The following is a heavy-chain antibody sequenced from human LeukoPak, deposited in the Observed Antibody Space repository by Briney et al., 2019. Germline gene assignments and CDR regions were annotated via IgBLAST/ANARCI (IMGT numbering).Heavy chain of an antibody. V-gene: IGHV3-21*01. Sequence: GSLRLSCAASEFTFSSYAMSWVRQAPGKGLGWVSSFSRSSTYIYYADPVKGRFPISRENPKNSLILQMKSLRAEDTAVYYCARGEYYYDSSGSMRFDNWGQGTLVTVSS. D-gene: IGHD3-22*01. CDR3: ARGEYYYDSSGSMRFDN. CDR1: EFTFSSYA. J-gene: IGHJ4*02. CDR2: FSRSSTYI.